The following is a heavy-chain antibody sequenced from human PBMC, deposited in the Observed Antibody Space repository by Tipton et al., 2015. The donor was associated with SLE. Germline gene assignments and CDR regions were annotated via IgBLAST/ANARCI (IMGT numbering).Heavy chain of an antibody. CDR2: ISSSSSYI. CDR1: GFTFDDYG. V-gene: IGHV3-21*01. D-gene: IGHD6-13*01. Sequence: SLRLSCAASGFTFDDYGMNWVRQAPGKGLEWVSSISSSSSYIYYADSVKGRFTISRDNAKNSLYLQMNSLRAEDTAVYYCARGEGGSSSLRGNWFDPWGQGTLVTVSS. CDR3: ARGEGGSSSLRGNWFDP. J-gene: IGHJ5*02.